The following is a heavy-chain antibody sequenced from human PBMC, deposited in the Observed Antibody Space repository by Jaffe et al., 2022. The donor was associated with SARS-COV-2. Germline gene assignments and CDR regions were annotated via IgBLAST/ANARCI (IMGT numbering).Heavy chain of an antibody. CDR3: VPYSTSWPYSGRDY. CDR1: GFTFSGYA. J-gene: IGHJ4*02. CDR2: ISKNGGST. V-gene: IGHV3-64D*09. D-gene: IGHD6-13*01. Sequence: EVQLVESGGGLVQPGGSLRLSCAASGFTFSGYAMHWVRQAPGKGLEYVSAISKNGGSTYYADSVKDRFTISRDNSNNTLFLQMGSLRAEDTAMYYCVPYSTSWPYSGRDYWGQGTLVTVSS.